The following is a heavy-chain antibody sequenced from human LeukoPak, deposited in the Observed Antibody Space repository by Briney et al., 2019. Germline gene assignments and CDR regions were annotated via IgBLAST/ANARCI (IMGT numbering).Heavy chain of an antibody. CDR3: ARTTRLADSSSWYSTVTGDYYYGMDV. CDR2: INTNTGNP. V-gene: IGHV7-4-1*02. J-gene: IGHJ6*02. Sequence: ASVKVSCKASGYTFTSYAMNWVRQAPGQGLEWMGWINTNTGNPTYAQGFTGRFVFSLDTSVSTAYLQISSLKAEDTAVYYCARTTRLADSSSWYSTVTGDYYYGMDVWGQGTTVTVSS. CDR1: GYTFTSYA. D-gene: IGHD6-13*01.